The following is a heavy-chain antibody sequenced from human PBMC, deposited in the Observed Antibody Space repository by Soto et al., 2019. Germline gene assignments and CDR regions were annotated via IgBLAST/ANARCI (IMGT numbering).Heavy chain of an antibody. V-gene: IGHV4-34*01. D-gene: IGHD4-17*01. CDR2: INHSGST. CDR1: GGSFSGYY. Sequence: QVQLQQWGAGLLKPSETLSLTCAVYGGSFSGYYWSWIRQPPGKGLEWIGEINHSGSTNYNPSLRSRGTLSXATCKXXFTPKLSSVAAADTAVYYCARDATACGDSPGGLDYWGQGTLVTASS. CDR3: ARDATACGDSPGGLDY. J-gene: IGHJ1*01.